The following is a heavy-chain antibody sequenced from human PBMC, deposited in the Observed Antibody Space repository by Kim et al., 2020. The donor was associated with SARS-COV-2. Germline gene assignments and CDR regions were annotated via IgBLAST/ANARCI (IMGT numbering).Heavy chain of an antibody. D-gene: IGHD3-16*01. J-gene: IGHJ4*02. CDR3: LRGHVDS. V-gene: IGHV3-23*01. Sequence: GGSLRLSCAVSGFIVTNYDMSWARQAPGKGLEWISYISGSSGATYYADSVKGRFTVSRDNSENTLYLQMTSLRADDTAVYYCLRGHVDSWGQGTLVTVSS. CDR2: ISGSSGAT. CDR1: GFIVTNYD.